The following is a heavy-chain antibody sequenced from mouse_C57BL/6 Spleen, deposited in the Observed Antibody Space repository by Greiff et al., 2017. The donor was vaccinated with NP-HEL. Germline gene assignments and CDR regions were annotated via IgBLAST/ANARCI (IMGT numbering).Heavy chain of an antibody. CDR1: GYTFTSYW. D-gene: IGHD1-1*01. J-gene: IGHJ2*01. V-gene: IGHV1-69*01. CDR2: IDPSDSYT. Sequence: VQLQQSGAELVMPGASVKLSCKASGYTFTSYWMHWVKQRPGQGLEWIGEIDPSDSYTNYNQKFKGKSTLTVDKSSSTAYMQLSSLTSEDSAVYYCARHGSSYGDYWGQGTTLTVSS. CDR3: ARHGSSYGDY.